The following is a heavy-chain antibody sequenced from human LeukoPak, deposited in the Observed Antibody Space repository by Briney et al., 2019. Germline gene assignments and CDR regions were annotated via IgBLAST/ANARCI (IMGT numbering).Heavy chain of an antibody. CDR1: GFTFSSYA. Sequence: GGSLRLSCAASGFTFSSYAMHWVRQAPGKGLEWVAVISYDGSNKYYADSVKGRFTISRDNAKNSLYLQMNSLRAEDTAVYYCASTHRITMIPFDYWGQGTLVTVSS. CDR2: ISYDGSNK. CDR3: ASTHRITMIPFDY. J-gene: IGHJ4*02. V-gene: IGHV3-30-3*01. D-gene: IGHD3-22*01.